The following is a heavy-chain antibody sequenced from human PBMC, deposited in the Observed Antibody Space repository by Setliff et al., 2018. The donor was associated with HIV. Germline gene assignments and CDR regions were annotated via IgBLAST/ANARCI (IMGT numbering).Heavy chain of an antibody. Sequence: GESLKISCKASGYIFTNYWTGWVRQMPGKGLEWIGVVYPGDSVTRYGPSFQGQVTISADKSISTAYLQWSSLKASDTAMYYCARHLEPYYDFWSGYYGHSFDPWGQGTLVTVS. CDR2: VYPGDSVT. CDR1: GYIFTNYW. CDR3: ARHLEPYYDFWSGYYGHSFDP. D-gene: IGHD3-3*01. V-gene: IGHV5-51*01. J-gene: IGHJ5*02.